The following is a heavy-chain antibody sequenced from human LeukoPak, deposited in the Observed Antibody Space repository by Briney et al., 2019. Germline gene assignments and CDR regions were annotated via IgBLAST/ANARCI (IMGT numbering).Heavy chain of an antibody. V-gene: IGHV4-59*11. Sequence: SETLSLTCAVYGGSFSGHYWSWIRQPPGKGLEWIGYIYYSGTTNYNPSLKSRVTISVDTSKNQFSLKLSSVTAADTAVYYCARGVYIAAAQYAYWGQGTLVTVSS. CDR1: GGSFSGHY. CDR2: IYYSGTT. D-gene: IGHD6-13*01. CDR3: ARGVYIAAAQYAY. J-gene: IGHJ4*02.